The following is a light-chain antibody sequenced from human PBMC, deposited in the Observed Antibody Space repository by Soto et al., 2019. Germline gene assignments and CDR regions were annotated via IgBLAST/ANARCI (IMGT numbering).Light chain of an antibody. CDR2: GSS. CDR1: QSISSSA. Sequence: DIVLTQSPGTLSLSPGERVILSCRTSQSISSSALAWYQQKPGQAPSLLIYGSSRRATGIPDRFSGSGSGTDFTLTISSLEPEDFAVYFCQQYVTSPYTFGQGTKLEN. CDR3: QQYVTSPYT. V-gene: IGKV3-20*01. J-gene: IGKJ2*01.